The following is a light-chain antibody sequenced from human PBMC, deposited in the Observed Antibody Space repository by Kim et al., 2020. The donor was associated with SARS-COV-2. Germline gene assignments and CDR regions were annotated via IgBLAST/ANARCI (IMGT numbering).Light chain of an antibody. CDR2: GAS. J-gene: IGKJ2*01. CDR1: QSVSSNY. Sequence: LPPGETATLSCRASQSVSSNYLAWYQQKSGQTPRLLIYGASSRATGIPDRFSGSGSGTDFTLTVSRLEPEDFAVYYCQQYGSPPYNFGQGTKLEI. CDR3: QQYGSPPYN. V-gene: IGKV3-20*01.